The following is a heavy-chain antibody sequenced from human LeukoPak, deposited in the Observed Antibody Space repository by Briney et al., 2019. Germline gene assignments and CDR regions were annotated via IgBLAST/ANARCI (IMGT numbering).Heavy chain of an antibody. CDR3: ALDKSHYDSCGYYY. CDR2: IYSGCST. D-gene: IGHD3-22*01. J-gene: IGHJ4*02. V-gene: IGHV3-66*01. Sequence: GGSLRLSGAASGFTVSSNYMSWVRQAPVKELEWVSVIYSGCSTYYADSVKGRFTISRDNSKNTLYLQMNSLRAEDTAVYYCALDKSHYDSCGYYYWGQGTLVTVSS. CDR1: GFTVSSNY.